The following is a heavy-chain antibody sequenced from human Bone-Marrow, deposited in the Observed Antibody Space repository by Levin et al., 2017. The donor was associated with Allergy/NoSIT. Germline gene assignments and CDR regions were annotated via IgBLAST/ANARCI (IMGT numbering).Heavy chain of an antibody. J-gene: IGHJ4*02. CDR2: IWSDGHNK. Sequence: PGESLKISCVASGFTFGAYAMHWVRQAPGKGLEWVAVIWSDGHNKYYADSVQGRFTISRDSSKNTLYLQMDSVRAEETAVYYCVRDQYTGPGNYLPDYWGQGTPLTVSS. CDR3: VRDQYTGPGNYLPDY. CDR1: GFTFGAYA. V-gene: IGHV3-33*01. D-gene: IGHD5-12*01.